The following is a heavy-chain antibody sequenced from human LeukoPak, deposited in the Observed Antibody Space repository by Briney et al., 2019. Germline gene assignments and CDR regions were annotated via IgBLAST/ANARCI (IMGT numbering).Heavy chain of an antibody. CDR3: ARDLRRGSSSWYVSGGDY. J-gene: IGHJ4*02. CDR1: GYTFTSYG. D-gene: IGHD6-13*01. V-gene: IGHV1-18*01. CDR2: ITAYNDNT. Sequence: GASVKVSCKASGYTFTSYGISWVRQAPGQGLEWMGWITAYNDNTYYAQKLQGRVTMTTDTSTSTAYMELRSLRSDDTAVCYCARDLRRGSSSWYVSGGDYWGQRTLVTVSS.